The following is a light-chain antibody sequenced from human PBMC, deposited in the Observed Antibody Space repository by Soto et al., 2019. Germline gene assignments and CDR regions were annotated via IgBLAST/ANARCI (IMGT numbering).Light chain of an antibody. CDR3: QQANSLPWT. CDR1: QGISSW. Sequence: DIQMTQSPSSVSASVGDRVTITCRASQGISSWLAWYQQKPGKALKLLIYAASSLQSGVPSRFSGSGFGTDFLLTISSLQREDFAAFYCQQANSLPWTFGQGTKVEIK. CDR2: AAS. V-gene: IGKV1-12*01. J-gene: IGKJ1*01.